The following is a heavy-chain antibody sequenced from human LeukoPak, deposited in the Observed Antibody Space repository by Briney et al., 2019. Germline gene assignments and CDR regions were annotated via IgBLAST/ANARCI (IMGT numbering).Heavy chain of an antibody. CDR3: ARAGDDYYDSSSYSVGPYYFGY. V-gene: IGHV3-21*01. CDR2: ISISSSYI. CDR1: GFTFSSYS. Sequence: GGSLRLSCAASGFTFSSYSMNWVRQAPAKGLGWVSSISISSSYIYYADSVKGRCTISRDNAKNSLYLQMNSLRAEDTVVYYCARAGDDYYDSSSYSVGPYYFGYWGKRIMVTVAS. J-gene: IGHJ4*02. D-gene: IGHD3-22*01.